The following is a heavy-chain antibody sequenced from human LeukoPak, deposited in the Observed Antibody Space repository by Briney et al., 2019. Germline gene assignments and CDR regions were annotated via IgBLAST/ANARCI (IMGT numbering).Heavy chain of an antibody. Sequence: GGSLRLSCAASGVTLSPYGMHWVRQAPDKGLEWVAVISYEGGTQHYADSVRGRFIISRDNAKNSLYLQMSSLRAEDTALYYCAREEGGYFDYWGQGTLVTVSS. CDR1: GVTLSPYG. D-gene: IGHD3-16*01. CDR2: ISYEGGTQ. V-gene: IGHV3-30*03. CDR3: AREEGGYFDY. J-gene: IGHJ4*02.